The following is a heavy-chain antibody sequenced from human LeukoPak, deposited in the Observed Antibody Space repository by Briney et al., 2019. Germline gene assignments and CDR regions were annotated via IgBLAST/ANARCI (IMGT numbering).Heavy chain of an antibody. D-gene: IGHD1-1*01. V-gene: IGHV1-46*01. CDR2: INPSGGST. CDR3: ARDRGTVDGGPHAFDI. CDR1: GYTFTSYY. J-gene: IGHJ3*02. Sequence: ASVKVSCKASGYTFTSYYMHWVRQAPGQGLEWMGIINPSGGSTSYAQKFQGRVTMTRDTSTSTVYMELSSLRSEDTAVYYCARDRGTVDGGPHAFDIWGQGTMVTVSS.